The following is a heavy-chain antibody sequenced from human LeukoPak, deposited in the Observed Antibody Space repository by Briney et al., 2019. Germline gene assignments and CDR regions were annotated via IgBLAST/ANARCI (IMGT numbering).Heavy chain of an antibody. CDR1: GFTLNNAW. CDR3: ARDKSAGADTGSSFYY. D-gene: IGHD3-10*01. CDR2: IKQDGSEK. Sequence: GGSLRLSCAASGFTLNNAWMTWVRQAPGKGLEWVASIKQDGSEKYYVDSVKGRFTFSRDNAKNSLYLQMDSLRAEDTAVYYCARDKSAGADTGSSFYYWGQGALVAVSS. V-gene: IGHV3-7*03. J-gene: IGHJ4*02.